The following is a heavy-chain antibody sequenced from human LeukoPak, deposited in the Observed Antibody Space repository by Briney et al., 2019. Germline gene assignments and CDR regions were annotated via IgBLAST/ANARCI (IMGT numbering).Heavy chain of an antibody. CDR3: ARGLYGDYTIRTFDY. D-gene: IGHD4-17*01. CDR2: INTNTGNP. Sequence: ASVKVSCKASGYNFTSYGMNWVRQAPGQGLEWMGWINTNTGNPTYAQGFTGRFVFSLDTSVSTTYLQISSLKAEDTAVYYCARGLYGDYTIRTFDYWGQGTLVTVSS. V-gene: IGHV7-4-1*02. J-gene: IGHJ4*02. CDR1: GYNFTSYG.